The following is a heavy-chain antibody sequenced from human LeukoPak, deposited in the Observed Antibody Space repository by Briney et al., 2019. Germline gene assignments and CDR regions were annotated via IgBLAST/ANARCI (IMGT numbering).Heavy chain of an antibody. V-gene: IGHV4-34*01. CDR2: INHSGST. CDR3: ARAMRGVDAFDI. D-gene: IGHD3-16*01. CDR1: GGSFSGYY. J-gene: IGHJ3*02. Sequence: PSETLSLTCAVYGGSFSGYYWSWIRQPPGKGLEWIGEINHSGSTYYNPSLKSRVTISVDRSKNQFSLKLNSVTAADTAVYYCARAMRGVDAFDIWGQGTMVTVSS.